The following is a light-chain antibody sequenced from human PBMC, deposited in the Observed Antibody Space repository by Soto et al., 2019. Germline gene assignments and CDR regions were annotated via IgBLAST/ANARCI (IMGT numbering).Light chain of an antibody. CDR1: QDISNY. V-gene: IGKV1-33*01. CDR3: QQYDNLPLFT. Sequence: DIQMTQSPSSLSASVGDRVTITCQASQDISNYLNWYQQKLGKAPKLLIYDASNLETGVPSRFSGSGSGTDFTFPISSLQPEDIATYYCQQYDNLPLFTFGPGTKVDIK. CDR2: DAS. J-gene: IGKJ3*01.